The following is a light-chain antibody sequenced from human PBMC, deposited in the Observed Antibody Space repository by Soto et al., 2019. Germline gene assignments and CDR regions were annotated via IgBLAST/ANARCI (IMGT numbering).Light chain of an antibody. Sequence: QSVLTQSPSASASLGASVKLTCTLSGGHSSYAIAWHQQLPEKGPRFLMKVNSDGSHTKGDGIPGRFSGSSSGAERYLTISSLQSEDDADYYCQTWDSGTVVFGGGTQLTVL. CDR1: GGHSSYA. J-gene: IGLJ3*02. CDR2: VNSDGSH. V-gene: IGLV4-69*01. CDR3: QTWDSGTVV.